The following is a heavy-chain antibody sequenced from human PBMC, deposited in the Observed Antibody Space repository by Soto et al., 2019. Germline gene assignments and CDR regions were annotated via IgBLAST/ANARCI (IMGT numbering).Heavy chain of an antibody. J-gene: IGHJ4*02. Sequence: EVQLVESGGGLVQPGGSLRLSCAASGFTFSSYCMSWVRQAPGKGLEWVANIKKDGSEKYYVDSVKGRFTISRDNAKNSLSLQMNSLRAEDTAVYYCARTYGDFDFHYWGQGTLVTVSS. CDR1: GFTFSSYC. CDR3: ARTYGDFDFHY. D-gene: IGHD4-17*01. V-gene: IGHV3-7*01. CDR2: IKKDGSEK.